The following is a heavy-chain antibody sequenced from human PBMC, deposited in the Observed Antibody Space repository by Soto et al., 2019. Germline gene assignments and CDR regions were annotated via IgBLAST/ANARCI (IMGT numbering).Heavy chain of an antibody. Sequence: SETLSLTCTVSGGSISSGDYYWSWIRQPPGKGLEWIGYIYYSGSTYYNPSLKSRVTISVDTSKNQFSLKLSSVTAADTAVYYCDRDPKFWFDTWGQGTLVTVSS. V-gene: IGHV4-30-4*01. J-gene: IGHJ5*02. CDR3: DRDPKFWFDT. CDR2: IYYSGST. CDR1: GGSISSGDYY.